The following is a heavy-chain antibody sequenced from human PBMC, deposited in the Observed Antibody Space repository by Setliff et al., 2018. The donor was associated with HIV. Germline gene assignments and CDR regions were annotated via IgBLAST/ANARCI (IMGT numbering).Heavy chain of an antibody. V-gene: IGHV3-48*04. CDR3: ARPQGDCSGGSCSIDY. Sequence: GGSLRLSCAASGFGFSSYSMNWVRQAPGKGLEWLPYMTSRSSTIYYADSVKGRFTISRDNSKNSLYLQMNSLRVEDTAVYYCARPQGDCSGGSCSIDYWGQGTVVTVSS. CDR2: MTSRSSTI. CDR1: GFGFSSYS. J-gene: IGHJ4*02. D-gene: IGHD2-15*01.